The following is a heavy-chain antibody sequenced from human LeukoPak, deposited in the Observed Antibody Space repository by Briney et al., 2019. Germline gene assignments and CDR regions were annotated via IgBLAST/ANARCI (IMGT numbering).Heavy chain of an antibody. V-gene: IGHV3-20*04. CDR3: ARDLVKDIVVVPAAFDP. CDR1: GFTFDDYG. J-gene: IGHJ5*02. CDR2: INWNGGST. Sequence: GGSLRLSCAASGFTFDDYGMSWVRQAPGKGLEWVPGINWNGGSTGYADSVKGRFTISRDNAKNSLYLQMNSLRAEDTALYYCARDLVKDIVVVPAAFDPWGQGTLVTVSS. D-gene: IGHD2-2*01.